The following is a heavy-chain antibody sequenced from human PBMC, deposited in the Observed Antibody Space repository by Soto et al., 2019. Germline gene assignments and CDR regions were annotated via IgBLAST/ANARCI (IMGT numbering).Heavy chain of an antibody. D-gene: IGHD6-19*01. CDR2: ISYDGSNK. V-gene: IGHV3-30*18. CDR1: GFTFSSYG. CDR3: AKDGGSSGWGYYYAMDV. Sequence: QVQLVESGGGVVQPGRSLRLSCAASGFTFSSYGMHWVRQAPGKGLEWVAVISYDGSNKYYADSVKGRFTISRDNSKNTLYLQMNSLRAEDTAVYYCAKDGGSSGWGYYYAMDVWGQGTTVTVSS. J-gene: IGHJ6*02.